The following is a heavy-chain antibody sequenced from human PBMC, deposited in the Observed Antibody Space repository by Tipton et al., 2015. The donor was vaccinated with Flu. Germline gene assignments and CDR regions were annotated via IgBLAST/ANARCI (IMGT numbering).Heavy chain of an antibody. V-gene: IGHV4-38-2*02. J-gene: IGHJ5*02. Sequence: TLSLTCTVSGDFIRSDYSWGWIRQPPGKGLEWIGNVLHMGSSYYNTSLQRRDTISLDTPKNKFSLKEFSVTAADTDVYYCARRDYSNYVSDPKNWFDPWGLGTLVTVSS. CDR2: VLHMGSS. CDR3: ARRDYSNYVSDPKNWFDP. CDR1: GDFIRSDYS. D-gene: IGHD4-11*01.